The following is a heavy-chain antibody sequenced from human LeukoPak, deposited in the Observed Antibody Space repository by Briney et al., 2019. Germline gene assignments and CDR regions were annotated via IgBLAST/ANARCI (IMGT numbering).Heavy chain of an antibody. D-gene: IGHD3-3*01. V-gene: IGHV4-39*07. Sequence: KPSETLSLTCTVSGGSISSSSYYWGWIRQPPGKGLEWIGSIYYSGSTYYNPSLKSRVTMSVDTSKNQFSLKLSSVTAADTAVYYCAREEYYDFWSGYAHFDYWGQGTLVTVSS. CDR2: IYYSGST. CDR1: GGSISSSSYY. CDR3: AREEYYDFWSGYAHFDY. J-gene: IGHJ4*02.